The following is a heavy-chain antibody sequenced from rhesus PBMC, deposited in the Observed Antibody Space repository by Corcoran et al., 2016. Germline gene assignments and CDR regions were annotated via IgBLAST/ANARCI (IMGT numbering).Heavy chain of an antibody. CDR1: GFTFSSYG. CDR3: TSAPYYGSSLSGLDS. J-gene: IGHJ6*01. Sequence: EVQLVESGGGLVQPGGSLRLSCAASGFTFSSYGMSWVRQAPGKWLECVSSITRSISYIYDAYAGTGRFTISRDNAKNSLSLQMNSLIAEDTAVYYCTSAPYYGSSLSGLDSWGQGVVVTVSS. CDR2: ITRSISYI. V-gene: IGHV3S16*01. D-gene: IGHD4-29*01.